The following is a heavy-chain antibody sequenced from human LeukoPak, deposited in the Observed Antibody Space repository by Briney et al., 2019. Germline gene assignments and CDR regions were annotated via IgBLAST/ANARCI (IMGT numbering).Heavy chain of an antibody. V-gene: IGHV3-21*01. D-gene: IGHD2-2*01. J-gene: IGHJ3*02. CDR3: ARDSDCSSTSCYVKPDAFDI. Sequence: GGSLRLSCAASGFTFSSYSKNWVRQAPGKGLEWVSSISSSSSYIYYADSVKGRFTISRDNAKNSLYLQMNSLRAEDTAVYYCARDSDCSSTSCYVKPDAFDIWGQGTMVTVSS. CDR1: GFTFSSYS. CDR2: ISSSSSYI.